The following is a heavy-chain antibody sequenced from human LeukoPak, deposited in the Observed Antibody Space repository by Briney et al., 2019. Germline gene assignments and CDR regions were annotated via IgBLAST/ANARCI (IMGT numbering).Heavy chain of an antibody. V-gene: IGHV3-66*01. D-gene: IGHD3-22*01. CDR1: GFTVSNNY. J-gene: IGHJ4*02. CDR2: IYSGGST. Sequence: GGSLRLSCAASGFTVSNNYMSWVRQAPGKGLEWVSVIYSGGSTYYADSVKGRFTISRDNSKNTLYPQMNSLRAEDTAVYYCARDQMEYYYDSSGYYGDWGQGTLVTVSS. CDR3: ARDQMEYYYDSSGYYGD.